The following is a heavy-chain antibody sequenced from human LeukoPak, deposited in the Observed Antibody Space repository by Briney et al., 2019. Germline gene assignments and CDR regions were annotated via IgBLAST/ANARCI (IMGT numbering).Heavy chain of an antibody. D-gene: IGHD3-16*01. Sequence: GGSLRLSCAASGFTVSSNYMSWVRQAPGKGLEWVSVIYSGGSTYYADSVKGRFTISRDNFKNTLYLQMNSLRAEDTAVYYCAREVMITFGGASLPDYWGQGTLVTVSS. CDR1: GFTVSSNY. J-gene: IGHJ4*02. V-gene: IGHV3-66*01. CDR3: AREVMITFGGASLPDY. CDR2: IYSGGST.